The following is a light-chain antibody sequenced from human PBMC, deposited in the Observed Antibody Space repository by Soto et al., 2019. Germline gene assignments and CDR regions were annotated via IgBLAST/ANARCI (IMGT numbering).Light chain of an antibody. Sequence: DIQMTQSPSAVSASVGARVTITCRASQSISTSLAWYQQKPGKHPKFLISDASSLPRGISSRFSGSGSGTEFTLTISSLQPDDCAPYYCQQYESDSRTFGQGTNVEI. CDR3: QQYESDSRT. V-gene: IGKV1-5*01. J-gene: IGKJ1*01. CDR2: DAS. CDR1: QSISTS.